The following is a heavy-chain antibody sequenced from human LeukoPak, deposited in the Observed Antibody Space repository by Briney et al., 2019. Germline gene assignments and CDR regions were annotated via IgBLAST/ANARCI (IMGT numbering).Heavy chain of an antibody. J-gene: IGHJ4*02. CDR1: GFTFSSYA. CDR3: AKIPTSGPYGDHSGHFDY. D-gene: IGHD4-17*01. CDR2: ISGSGGST. V-gene: IGHV3-23*01. Sequence: GGSLRLSCAASGFTFSSYAVSWVRQAPGKGLEWVPAISGSGGSTYYADSVKGRFTISRDNSKNTLYLQMNSLRAEDTAVYYCAKIPTSGPYGDHSGHFDYWGQGTLVTVSS.